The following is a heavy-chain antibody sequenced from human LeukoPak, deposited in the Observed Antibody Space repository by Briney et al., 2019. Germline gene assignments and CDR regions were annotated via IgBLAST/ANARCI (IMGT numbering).Heavy chain of an antibody. CDR2: INPNSGGT. D-gene: IGHD1-26*01. CDR1: GYTFTGYY. J-gene: IGHJ5*02. V-gene: IGHV1-2*02. CDR3: ARGSGSYWAWFDP. Sequence: GASVKVSCKASGYTFTGYYMHWVRQAPGQGLEWMGWINPNSGGTNYAQKFQGRVTMTRDTSISTAYMELSRLRSDDTAVYYCARGSGSYWAWFDPWGQGTLVTVSS.